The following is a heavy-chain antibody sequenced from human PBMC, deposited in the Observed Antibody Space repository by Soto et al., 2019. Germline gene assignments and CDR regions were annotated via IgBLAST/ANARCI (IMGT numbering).Heavy chain of an antibody. Sequence: GGSLRLSCAASGFTFSSYGMHWVRQAPGKGLEWVAVIWYDGSNKYYADSVKGRFTISRDNSKNTLYLQMNSLRAEDTAVYYCARESSGAEPPHGMDVWGQGTTVTVSS. V-gene: IGHV3-33*01. D-gene: IGHD1-26*01. CDR1: GFTFSSYG. J-gene: IGHJ6*02. CDR2: IWYDGSNK. CDR3: ARESSGAEPPHGMDV.